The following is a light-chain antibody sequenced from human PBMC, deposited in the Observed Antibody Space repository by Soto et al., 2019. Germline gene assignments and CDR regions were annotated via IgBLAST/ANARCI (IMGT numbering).Light chain of an antibody. J-gene: IGLJ3*02. CDR3: SSYTSSSTV. CDR1: TSNVGDNA. V-gene: IGLV1-44*01. CDR2: NSN. Sequence: QSVLTQPPSASGTPGQTITISCSGSTSNVGDNALNWYQQVPGTAPKLVIYNSNQRPSGVPDRFSGSKSGTSGSLAISGLQSEDEADYYCSSYTSSSTVFGGGTKLTVL.